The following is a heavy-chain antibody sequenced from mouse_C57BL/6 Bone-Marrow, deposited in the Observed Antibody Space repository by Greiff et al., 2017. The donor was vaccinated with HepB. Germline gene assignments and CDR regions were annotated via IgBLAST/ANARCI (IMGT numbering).Heavy chain of an antibody. CDR1: GYTFTSYW. V-gene: IGHV1-64*01. Sequence: QVQLQQPGAELVKPGASVKLSCKASGYTFTSYWMHWVKQRPGQGLEWIGMIHPNSGSTNYNEKFKSKATLTVDKSSSTAYMQLSSLTSEDSAVYYCARSPFITTVVATYFDYWGQGTTLTVSS. CDR2: IHPNSGST. D-gene: IGHD1-1*01. CDR3: ARSPFITTVVATYFDY. J-gene: IGHJ2*01.